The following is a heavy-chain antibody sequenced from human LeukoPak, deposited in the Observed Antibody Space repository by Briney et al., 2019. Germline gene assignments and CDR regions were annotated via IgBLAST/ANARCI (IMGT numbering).Heavy chain of an antibody. CDR1: GGSISSYY. D-gene: IGHD3-9*01. Sequence: PSETLSLTCTVSGGSISSYYWSWIRQPPGKGLEWIGYINYSGSTNYNPSLKRRVSISVDTSKNQFSLKLSSVTAADTAVYYCAREYDILTGFASQGAFDIWGQGTMVTVSS. J-gene: IGHJ3*02. CDR3: AREYDILTGFASQGAFDI. V-gene: IGHV4-59*01. CDR2: INYSGST.